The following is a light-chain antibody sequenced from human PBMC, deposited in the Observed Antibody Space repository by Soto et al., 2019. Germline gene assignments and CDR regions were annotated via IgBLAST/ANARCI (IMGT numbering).Light chain of an antibody. CDR3: GTWDNSLSAGV. CDR2: DNN. V-gene: IGLV1-51*01. J-gene: IGLJ2*01. CDR1: SSNIGNNY. Sequence: QSVLTQPPSVSAAPGQKVTISCSGSSSNIGNNYVSWYQQLPGIAPKLLIYDNNKRPSGIPDRFSGSKSGTSATLGITGLQTGDEADYYCGTWDNSLSAGVFGGGTKLTVL.